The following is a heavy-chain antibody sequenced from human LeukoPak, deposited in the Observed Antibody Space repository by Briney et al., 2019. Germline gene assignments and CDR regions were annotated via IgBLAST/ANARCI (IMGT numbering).Heavy chain of an antibody. D-gene: IGHD6-13*01. CDR3: AKRRLAYSAAGREDWFDP. J-gene: IGHJ5*02. Sequence: AGGSLRLSCAASGFTFSRYAMSWVRQAPGKGLEWVSAISGSGGSAYYADSVKGRFTISRDNSKNTLYLQMNSLRAEDTAVYYCAKRRLAYSAAGREDWFDPWGQGTLATVSS. V-gene: IGHV3-23*01. CDR2: ISGSGGSA. CDR1: GFTFSRYA.